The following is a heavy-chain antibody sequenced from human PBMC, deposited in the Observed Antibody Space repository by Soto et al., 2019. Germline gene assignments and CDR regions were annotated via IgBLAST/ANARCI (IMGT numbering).Heavy chain of an antibody. CDR2: ISYDGSNK. CDR1: GFTFSSYA. D-gene: IGHD3-22*01. Sequence: GGSLRLSCAASGFTFSSYAMHWVRQAPGKGLEWVAVISYDGSNKYYADSVKGRFTISRDNSKNTLYLQMNSLRAEDTAVYYCAREPGSVGYYDYYFDYWGQGTLVTVSS. CDR3: AREPGSVGYYDYYFDY. J-gene: IGHJ4*02. V-gene: IGHV3-30-3*01.